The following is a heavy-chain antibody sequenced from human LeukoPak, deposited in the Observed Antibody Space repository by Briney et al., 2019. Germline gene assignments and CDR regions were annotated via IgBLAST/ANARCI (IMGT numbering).Heavy chain of an antibody. CDR3: ALQPGYCSSASCSHFDF. CDR2: IYPDDSNT. Sequence: GESLKISCQGSGYRFTNHWIVWVRQMPGKGLEWMGIIYPDDSNTRYSPSFQGQVTISVDKSFSTAYLQWNSLKASDTAMYYCALQPGYCSSASCSHFDFWGQGTLITVSS. J-gene: IGHJ4*02. CDR1: GYRFTNHW. D-gene: IGHD2-2*01. V-gene: IGHV5-51*01.